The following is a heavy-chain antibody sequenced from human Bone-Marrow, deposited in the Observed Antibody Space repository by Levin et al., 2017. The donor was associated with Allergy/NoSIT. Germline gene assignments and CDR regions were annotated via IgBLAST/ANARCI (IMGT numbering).Heavy chain of an antibody. CDR3: ARCKVWGPLSSSWYAFDY. CDR2: IYYSGST. V-gene: IGHV4-59*01. Sequence: SETLSLTCTVSGGSISSYYWSWIRQPPGKGLEWIGYIYYSGSTNYNPSLKSRVTISVDTSKNQFSLKLSSVTAADTAVYYCARCKVWGPLSSSWYAFDYWGQGTLVTVSS. CDR1: GGSISSYY. D-gene: IGHD6-13*01. J-gene: IGHJ4*02.